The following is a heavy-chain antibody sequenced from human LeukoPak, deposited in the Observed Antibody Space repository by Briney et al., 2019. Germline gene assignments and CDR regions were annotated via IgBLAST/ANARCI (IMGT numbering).Heavy chain of an antibody. CDR2: INTNTGNP. D-gene: IGHD2-15*01. Sequence: ASVKVSCKASGYTFPSYAMNWVRQAPGQGLEWMGWINTNTGNPTYAQGFTGRFVFSLDTSVSTAYLQISSLKAEDTAVYYCARGGLTRWYYYYYGMDVWGQGTTVTVSS. CDR1: GYTFPSYA. V-gene: IGHV7-4-1*02. CDR3: ARGGLTRWYYYYYGMDV. J-gene: IGHJ6*02.